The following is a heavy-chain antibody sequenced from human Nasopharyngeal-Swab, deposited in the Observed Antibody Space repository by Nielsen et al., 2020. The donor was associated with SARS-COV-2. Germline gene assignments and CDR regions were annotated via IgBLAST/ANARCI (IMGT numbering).Heavy chain of an antibody. CDR3: ARDELDYDFWSAYFMDV. J-gene: IGHJ6*02. CDR2: ISSSSSYI. V-gene: IGHV3-21*01. D-gene: IGHD3-3*01. CDR1: GFTFNNYN. Sequence: GGSLRPSCAASGFTFNNYNFNWVRQAPGKGLEWVSSISSSSSYIYYADSVKGRFTISRDNAKNSLYLQMNSLRAEDTAVYYCARDELDYDFWSAYFMDVWGQGTTVTVSS.